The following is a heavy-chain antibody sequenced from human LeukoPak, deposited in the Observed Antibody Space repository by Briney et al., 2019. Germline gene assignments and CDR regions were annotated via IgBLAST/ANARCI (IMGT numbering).Heavy chain of an antibody. D-gene: IGHD3-22*01. V-gene: IGHV3-74*01. CDR1: GFTFSNYW. Sequence: GGSLRLSCAASGFTFSNYWMHCVRQAPGEGLVWVSRINSDGINTNYADSVKGRFTISRDNAKNTLNLQMNSLRAEATAVYYCARDLGQYYDTSDNWFDPWGQGTLVTVSS. CDR3: ARDLGQYYDTSDNWFDP. J-gene: IGHJ5*02. CDR2: INSDGINT.